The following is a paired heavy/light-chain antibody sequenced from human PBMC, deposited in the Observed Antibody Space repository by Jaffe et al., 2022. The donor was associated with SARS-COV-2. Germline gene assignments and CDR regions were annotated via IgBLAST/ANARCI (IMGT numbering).Heavy chain of an antibody. CDR2: INGDGSST. CDR3: VRGGVDY. CDR1: GFSFSAYW. V-gene: IGHV3-74*01. J-gene: IGHJ4*02. Sequence: EVQLVESGGGLVQPGGSLRLSCGASGFSFSAYWMHWVRQSPGKGLVWVSRINGDGSSTDYADSVRGRFTVSRDNARNTLFLQMNSLRGEDMAVYFCVRGGVDYWGQGTLLTVSS.
Light chain of an antibody. CDR1: QRLVFSDGNTY. V-gene: IGKV2-30*01. Sequence: DVVMTQSPLSLPVTLGQPASISCRSSQRLVFSDGNTYLHWFHQRPGQSPRRLIYKVSNRDSGVPDRFSGSGSGTDFTLKISRVEAEDVGVYYCMQGTHWPFTFGPGTKVEIK. J-gene: IGKJ3*01. CDR2: KVS. CDR3: MQGTHWPFT.